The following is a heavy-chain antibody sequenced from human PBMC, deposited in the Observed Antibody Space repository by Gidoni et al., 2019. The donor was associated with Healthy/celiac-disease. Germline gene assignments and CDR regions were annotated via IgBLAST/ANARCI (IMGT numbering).Heavy chain of an antibody. V-gene: IGHV4-38-2*02. CDR1: GYSISSGNY. D-gene: IGHD5-18*01. CDR3: ARAEGPYGYLDY. CDR2: IYHSGST. Sequence: QAQLQVSGPGLATPSETLPITCTVSGYSISSGNYWGWTRQPPGKGLAWIGSIYHSGSTYYNPSLKSRVTISVDTSKNQFSLKLSSVTAADTAVYYCARAEGPYGYLDYWGQGTLVTVSA. J-gene: IGHJ4*02.